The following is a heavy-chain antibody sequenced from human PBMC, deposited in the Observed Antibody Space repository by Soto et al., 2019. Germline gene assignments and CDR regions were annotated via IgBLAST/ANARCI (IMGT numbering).Heavy chain of an antibody. CDR1: GFTFDDFA. J-gene: IGHJ6*02. Sequence: LRLSCAASGFTFDDFAMHWVRQAPGKGLEWVSGVDWNSGSTAYADSVKGRFTISRDNARNSLYLQMNSLRAEDTALYYCVKGRGSYEVKFGMDVWGQGTTVTVSS. D-gene: IGHD6-25*01. CDR3: VKGRGSYEVKFGMDV. V-gene: IGHV3-9*01. CDR2: VDWNSGST.